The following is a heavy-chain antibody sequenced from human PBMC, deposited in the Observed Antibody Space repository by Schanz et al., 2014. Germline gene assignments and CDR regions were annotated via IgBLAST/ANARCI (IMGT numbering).Heavy chain of an antibody. J-gene: IGHJ4*02. D-gene: IGHD6-13*01. CDR2: ISANNGNT. CDR1: GYTFSSYG. V-gene: IGHV1-18*04. Sequence: QVQLVQSGAEVKKPGASVKVSCKASGYTFSSYGISWVRQAPGQGLEWMGWISANNGNTNKAQKLQGRVTMTTDTSTSTAYMELRSLRSEDTAVYYCASSGAGYSSSWDFDYWGQGTLVTVSS. CDR3: ASSGAGYSSSWDFDY.